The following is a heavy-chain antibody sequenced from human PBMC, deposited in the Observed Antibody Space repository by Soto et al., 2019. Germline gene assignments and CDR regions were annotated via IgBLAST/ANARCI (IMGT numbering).Heavy chain of an antibody. D-gene: IGHD1-26*01. CDR2: IYYSGST. CDR1: GSSISSYY. CDR3: ARRYGSAIDY. J-gene: IGHJ4*02. V-gene: IGHV4-59*08. Sequence: SETLCLTCIISGSSISSYYWSWIRQPPGKGLEWIGYIYYSGSTNCNPSLKSRVTISVDTSKNQFSLKLSSVTAADTAVYYCARRYGSAIDYWGQGTLVTVSS.